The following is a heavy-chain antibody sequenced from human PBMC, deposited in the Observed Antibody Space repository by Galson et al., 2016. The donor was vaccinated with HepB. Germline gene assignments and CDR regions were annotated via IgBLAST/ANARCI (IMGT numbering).Heavy chain of an antibody. CDR1: GFTVSSNY. J-gene: IGHJ4*02. CDR2: IYSGGTT. CDR3: ARGVYGDHGWFDY. D-gene: IGHD4-17*01. Sequence: SLRLSCAASGFTVSSNYMTWVRQAPGKGLEWVSVIYSGGTTYYADSVKGRFTISRDNSKNTLFLQMNTLRAEDMAVYYCARGVYGDHGWFDYWGQGTLVTVSS. V-gene: IGHV3-66*02.